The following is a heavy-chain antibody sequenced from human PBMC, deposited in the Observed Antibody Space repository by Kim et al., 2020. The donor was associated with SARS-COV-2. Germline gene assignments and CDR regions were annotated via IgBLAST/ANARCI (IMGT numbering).Heavy chain of an antibody. D-gene: IGHD3-10*01. CDR2: IIPIFGTA. V-gene: IGHV1-69*13. CDR1: GGTFSSYA. CDR3: ARDGVKRSMVRGVSIFDY. Sequence: SVKVSCKASGGTFSSYAISWVRQAPGQGLEWMGGIIPIFGTANYAQKFQGRVTITADESTSTAYMELSSLRSEDTAVYYCARDGVKRSMVRGVSIFDYWGQGTLVTVSS. J-gene: IGHJ4*02.